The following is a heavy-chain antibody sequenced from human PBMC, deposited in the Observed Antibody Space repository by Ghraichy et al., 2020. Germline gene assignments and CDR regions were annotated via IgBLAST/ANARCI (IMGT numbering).Heavy chain of an antibody. D-gene: IGHD6-13*01. J-gene: IGHJ2*01. CDR3: ARDGGSSSWYVWYFDL. CDR2: IYTSGST. V-gene: IGHV4-4*07. CDR1: GGSISSYY. Sequence: SETLSLTCTVSGGSISSYYWSWIRQPAGKGLEWIGRIYTSGSTNYNPSLKSRVTMSVDTSKNQFSLKLSSVTAADTAVYYCARDGGSSSWYVWYFDLWGRGTLVTVSS.